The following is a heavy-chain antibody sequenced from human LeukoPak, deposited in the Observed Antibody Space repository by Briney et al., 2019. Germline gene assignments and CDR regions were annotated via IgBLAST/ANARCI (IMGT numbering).Heavy chain of an antibody. D-gene: IGHD6-13*01. J-gene: IGHJ4*02. Sequence: QPGGSLRLSCAASGFAFTSYVMSWVRQAPGRGLEWVSGISLSGDETYYADSVKGRFTISRDNTKNTLYLQMNSLRAEDTAVYYCARDRGSYSSSWYVPGYWGQGTLVTVSS. CDR3: ARDRGSYSSSWYVPGY. CDR2: ISLSGDET. CDR1: GFAFTSYV. V-gene: IGHV3-23*01.